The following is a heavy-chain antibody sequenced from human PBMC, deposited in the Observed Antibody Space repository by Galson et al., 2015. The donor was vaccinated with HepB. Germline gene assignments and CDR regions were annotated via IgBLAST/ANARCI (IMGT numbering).Heavy chain of an antibody. J-gene: IGHJ4*02. CDR2: INHSGST. V-gene: IGHV4-34*01. Sequence: ETLSLTCAVYGGSFSGYYWSWIRQPPGKGLEWIGEINHSGSTNYNPSLKSRVTISVDTSKNQFSLKLSSVTAADTAVYYCARGYDSSGYYRDFDYWGQGTLVTVSS. CDR1: GGSFSGYY. D-gene: IGHD3-22*01. CDR3: ARGYDSSGYYRDFDY.